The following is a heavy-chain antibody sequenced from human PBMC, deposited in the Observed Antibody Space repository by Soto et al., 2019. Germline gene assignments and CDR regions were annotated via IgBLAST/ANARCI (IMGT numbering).Heavy chain of an antibody. CDR3: AVSLEARHYNWFDP. V-gene: IGHV4-59*08. CDR1: GGSISSYY. Sequence: SETLSLTCTVSGGSISSYYWSWIRQPPGKGLEWIGYIYYSGSTNYNPSLKSRVTISVDTSKNQFSLKLSSVTAADTAVYYCAVSLEARHYNWFDPWGQGTLVTVSS. J-gene: IGHJ5*02. CDR2: IYYSGST. D-gene: IGHD3-16*02.